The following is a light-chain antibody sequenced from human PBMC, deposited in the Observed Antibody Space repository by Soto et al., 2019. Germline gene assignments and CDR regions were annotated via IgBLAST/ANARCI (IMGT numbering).Light chain of an antibody. CDR1: QSVSSY. CDR3: QQRSNWPPYT. CDR2: DAS. V-gene: IGKV3-11*01. J-gene: IGKJ2*01. Sequence: EIVLTQSPATLSLSPGERATLSCRASQSVSSYLAWYQQKPGQAPRILIYDASNRATGIPARFSGSGSGTDFTLTISSLVPEDFAFYYCQQRSNWPPYTFGQGTKLEIK.